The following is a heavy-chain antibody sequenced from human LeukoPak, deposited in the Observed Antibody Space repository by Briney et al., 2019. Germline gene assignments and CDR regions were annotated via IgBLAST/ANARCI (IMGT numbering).Heavy chain of an antibody. J-gene: IGHJ4*02. CDR1: GFTFSSYA. Sequence: PGGYLRLSCAASGFTFSSYAMSWVRQAPGKGLEWVSAISGSGGSTYYADSVKVRFTISRDNSKNTLYLQMNSLRAEDAAVYYCAKEAVAGLYYFDYWGQGTLVTVSS. V-gene: IGHV3-23*01. CDR2: ISGSGGST. D-gene: IGHD6-19*01. CDR3: AKEAVAGLYYFDY.